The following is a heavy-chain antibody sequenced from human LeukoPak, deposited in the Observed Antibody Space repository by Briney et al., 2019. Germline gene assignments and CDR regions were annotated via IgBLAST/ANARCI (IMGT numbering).Heavy chain of an antibody. CDR3: ASAYYDSSGYRHFDY. CDR1: GYTFTSYY. Sequence: GASVKVSCKASGYTFTSYYMHWVRQAPGQGLEWMGIINPSGGRTSYAQKFQGRVTITADKSTSTAYMELSSLRSEDTAVYYCASAYYDSSGYRHFDYWGQGTLVTVSS. J-gene: IGHJ4*02. CDR2: INPSGGRT. D-gene: IGHD3-22*01. V-gene: IGHV1-46*01.